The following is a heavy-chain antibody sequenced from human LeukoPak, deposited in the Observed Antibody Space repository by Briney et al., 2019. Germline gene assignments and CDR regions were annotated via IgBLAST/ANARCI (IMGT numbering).Heavy chain of an antibody. Sequence: SQTLSLTCSVSGGSISRGDHYWSWLRLPPGKGPEWIGYISYSGITYYTPSLKSRVTISVDTSKNQFSLKLSSVTAADTAVYYCARSRGTIFGVDGYYYMDVWGKGTTVTVSS. CDR3: ARSRGTIFGVDGYYYMDV. CDR2: ISYSGIT. V-gene: IGHV4-30-4*01. D-gene: IGHD3-3*01. J-gene: IGHJ6*03. CDR1: GGSISRGDHY.